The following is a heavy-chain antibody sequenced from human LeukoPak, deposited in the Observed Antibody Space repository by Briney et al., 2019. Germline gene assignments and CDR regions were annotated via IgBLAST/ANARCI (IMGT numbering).Heavy chain of an antibody. V-gene: IGHV4-4*07. CDR1: GGSISSYY. J-gene: IGHJ4*02. CDR2: IYTSGST. Sequence: SETLSLTCTVSGGSISSYYWSWIRQPAGKGLEWIGRIYTSGSTNYNPSLKSRVTMSVDTSKNQFSLKLSSVTAADTAVYYCAREGRIAAAGTIARTDYWGQGTLVTVSS. D-gene: IGHD6-13*01. CDR3: AREGRIAAAGTIARTDY.